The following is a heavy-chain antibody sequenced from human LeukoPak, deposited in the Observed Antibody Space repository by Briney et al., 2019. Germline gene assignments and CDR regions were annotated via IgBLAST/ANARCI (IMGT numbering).Heavy chain of an antibody. V-gene: IGHV4-61*01. CDR2: IYYSGST. J-gene: IGHJ6*03. Sequence: PSETLSLTCTVSGGSISSSSYYRSWIRQPPGKGLEWIGYIYYSGSTNYNPSLKSRVTISVDTSKNQFSLKLSSVTAADTAVYYCARDWGYDFWSGPIGYYYYYMDVWGKGTTVTVSS. CDR3: ARDWGYDFWSGPIGYYYYYMDV. CDR1: GGSISSSSYY. D-gene: IGHD3-3*01.